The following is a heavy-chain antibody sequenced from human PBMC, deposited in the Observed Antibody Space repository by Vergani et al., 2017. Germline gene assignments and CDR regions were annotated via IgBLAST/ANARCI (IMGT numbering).Heavy chain of an antibody. D-gene: IGHD3-10*01. V-gene: IGHV4-38-2*02. J-gene: IGHJ5*01. CDR1: GYSISSGYY. CDR3: ARXGTDMVRGVIIIHWFDP. Sequence: QVQLQESGPGLVKPSETLSLTCTVSGYSISSGYYWGWIRQPPGKGLEWIGSIYHSGSTYYNPSLKSRVTISVDTSKNQFSLKLSSVTAAETVVYYCARXGTDMVRGVIIIHWFDPWGQGTTVTVSS. CDR2: IYHSGST.